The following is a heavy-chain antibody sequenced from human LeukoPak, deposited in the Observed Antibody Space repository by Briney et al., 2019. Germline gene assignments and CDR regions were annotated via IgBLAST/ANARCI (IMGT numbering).Heavy chain of an antibody. Sequence: PGGSLRLSCAASRFTFSSYSMNWVRQAPGKGLEWVSYINSRSSSIDYADSVKGRFTISRDNSKNSLYLQMNSLRVEDTAVYYCAKDAGYCSSTSCPQDAFDIWGQGTMVTVSS. CDR1: RFTFSSYS. CDR2: INSRSSSI. J-gene: IGHJ3*02. V-gene: IGHV3-48*01. D-gene: IGHD2-2*01. CDR3: AKDAGYCSSTSCPQDAFDI.